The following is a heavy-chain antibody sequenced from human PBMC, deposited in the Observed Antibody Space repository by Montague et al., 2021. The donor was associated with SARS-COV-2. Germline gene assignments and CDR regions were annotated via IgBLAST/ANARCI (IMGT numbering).Heavy chain of an antibody. CDR2: IYYTRST. V-gene: IGHV4-31*03. CDR1: GGSISSGDYY. Sequence: TLSLTCTVSGGSISSGDYYWTWIRQHLGKGLEWIGYIYYTRSTYYNPSLKSRVTISLDTSKNQFSLKLSSVTAADTAVYFCVNENWNNGQGFDPWGQGTLVTVSS. CDR3: VNENWNNGQGFDP. D-gene: IGHD1/OR15-1a*01. J-gene: IGHJ5*02.